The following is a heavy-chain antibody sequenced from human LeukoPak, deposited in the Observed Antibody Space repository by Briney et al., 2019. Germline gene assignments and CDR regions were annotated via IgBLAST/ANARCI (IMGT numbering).Heavy chain of an antibody. D-gene: IGHD3-10*01. V-gene: IGHV4-59*08. CDR3: ARHYYGSGGDFDY. J-gene: IGHJ4*02. CDR1: GGSISTYY. CDR2: IYYSGST. Sequence: PSETLSLTCTVSGGSISTYYWSWIRQPPGKGLEWIGYIYYSGSTNYSPSLKSRVTISVDTARNQFSLRLSSVTAADTAVYYCARHYYGSGGDFDYWGQGTLVTVSS.